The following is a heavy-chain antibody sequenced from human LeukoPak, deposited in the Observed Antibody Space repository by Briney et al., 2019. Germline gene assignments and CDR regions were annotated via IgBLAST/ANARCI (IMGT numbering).Heavy chain of an antibody. CDR2: IYYSGST. CDR3: ARNLPSLLTGYYERRRMYYGMDV. CDR1: GGSISSGGYY. D-gene: IGHD3-9*01. J-gene: IGHJ6*02. Sequence: PSETLSLTCTVSGGSISSGGYYWSWIRQHPGQGLEWIGYIYYSGSTYYNPSLKSRVTISVDTSKNQFSLKLSSVTAADTAVYYCARNLPSLLTGYYERRRMYYGMDVWGQGTTVTVSS. V-gene: IGHV4-31*03.